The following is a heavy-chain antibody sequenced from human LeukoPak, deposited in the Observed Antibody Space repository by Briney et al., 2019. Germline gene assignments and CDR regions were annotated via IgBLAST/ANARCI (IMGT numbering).Heavy chain of an antibody. D-gene: IGHD3-10*01. CDR3: ATLDYYGSGSYWNWFDP. V-gene: IGHV1-24*01. Sequence: GSVKVSCKVCGYTLFELSMHWVRQAPGKGREWMGGFDHEDGETIYAQKFQGRVTMTEDTSTDTAYMELSSLRSEDTAVYYRATLDYYGSGSYWNWFDPWGQGTLVTVSS. CDR1: GYTLFELS. J-gene: IGHJ5*02. CDR2: FDHEDGET.